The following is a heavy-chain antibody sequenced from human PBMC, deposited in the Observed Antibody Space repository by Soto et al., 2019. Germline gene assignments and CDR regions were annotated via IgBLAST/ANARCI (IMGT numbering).Heavy chain of an antibody. CDR1: GFTFSSYW. V-gene: IGHV3-74*01. J-gene: IGHJ6*03. D-gene: IGHD1-1*01. CDR2: INSDGSRT. CDR3: ARIGTGYYYMDV. Sequence: EVQLVESGGGLVQPGGSLRLSCAASGFTFSSYWMHWVRQAPGKGLVWVSRINSDGSRTSYADSVKGRFTISRDNAKNTVYLQMNSLSAEDTAEYYCARIGTGYYYMDVWGKGTTVTVSS.